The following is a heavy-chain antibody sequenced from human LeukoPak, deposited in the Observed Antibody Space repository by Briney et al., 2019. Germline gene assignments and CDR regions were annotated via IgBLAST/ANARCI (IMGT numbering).Heavy chain of an antibody. J-gene: IGHJ4*02. CDR3: ARSLRGDYFDY. V-gene: IGHV3-48*03. D-gene: IGHD5-12*01. CDR2: ISSSSSTI. Sequence: GGSLRLSCAASGFTFSSYEMNWVRQAPGKGLEWVSYISSSSSTIYYADSVKGRFTISRDNAKNSLYLQMNSLRAEDTAVYYCARSLRGDYFDYWGQGTLVTVSS. CDR1: GFTFSSYE.